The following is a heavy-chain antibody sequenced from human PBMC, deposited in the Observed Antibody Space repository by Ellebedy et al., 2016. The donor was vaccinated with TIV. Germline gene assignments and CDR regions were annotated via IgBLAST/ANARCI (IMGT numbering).Heavy chain of an antibody. CDR1: GFSFSDYY. J-gene: IGHJ4*02. Sequence: GGSLRLXXAASGFSFSDYYMNWVRQVPGKRLEWISYFSGRGGIISYADSVKGRFTISRDNAQDTLFLHMSSLRAEDSAVYYCARGSYYFDSWGQGTLVIVSS. V-gene: IGHV3-11*01. CDR3: ARGSYYFDS. CDR2: FSGRGGII.